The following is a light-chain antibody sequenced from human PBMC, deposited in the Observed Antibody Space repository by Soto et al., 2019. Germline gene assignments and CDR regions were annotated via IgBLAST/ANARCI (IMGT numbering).Light chain of an antibody. CDR2: AAS. CDR1: QTLRRIY. CDR3: QQYGTSPIT. Sequence: IVLTQSTGTLSLSPGQRATLWCRASQTLRRIYIAWYHQKPGQAPRLLIYAASSRAAGIPDRFGGSGSATDFTLTISRLEPEDFAIYYGQQYGTSPITFGQGTRLEIK. V-gene: IGKV3-20*01. J-gene: IGKJ5*01.